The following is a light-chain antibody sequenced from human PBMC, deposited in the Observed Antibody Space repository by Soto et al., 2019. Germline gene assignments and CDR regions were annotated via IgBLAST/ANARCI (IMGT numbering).Light chain of an antibody. CDR3: QNWDTGISVV. J-gene: IGLJ2*01. CDR2: LNNDGSH. CDR1: SGHSNYA. Sequence: QLVLTQSPSASASLGASVKLTCTLSSGHSNYAIAWHQQQPEKGPRYLMKLNNDGSHSKGDGIPDRFSGSSSGAERYLTISRLQSEDESDYYCQNWDTGISVVFGGGTKLTVL. V-gene: IGLV4-69*01.